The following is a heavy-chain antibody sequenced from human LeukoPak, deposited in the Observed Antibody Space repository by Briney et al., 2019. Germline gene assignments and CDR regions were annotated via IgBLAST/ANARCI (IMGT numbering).Heavy chain of an antibody. CDR2: VYPGDSDA. J-gene: IGHJ4*02. V-gene: IGHV5-51*03. CDR1: GYSFTNYC. D-gene: IGHD3-10*01. Sequence: GESLKISCKGSGYSFTNYCIAWVRQMPGKGLEWMGIVYPGDSDAKYSPSFQGQVLISADKSISTASLQWFSLKASDTAMYYCARFYYGSGGYPDYWGQGTLVTVSS. CDR3: ARFYYGSGGYPDY.